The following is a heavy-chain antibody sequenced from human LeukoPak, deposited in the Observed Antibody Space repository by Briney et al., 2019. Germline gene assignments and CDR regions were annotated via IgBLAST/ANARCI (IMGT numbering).Heavy chain of an antibody. D-gene: IGHD1-26*01. CDR2: IYSSGTI. V-gene: IGHV3-53*01. CDR1: GFTVSTNY. CDR3: ARVLSGSYFDY. J-gene: IGHJ4*02. Sequence: GGSLRLSCAASGFTVSTNYMSWVRQAPGKGLEWVSVIYSSGTIYYADSVKGRFTISRDNSKNTLYLQMNSLRAEDTAVYYCARVLSGSYFDYWGQGTLVTVSS.